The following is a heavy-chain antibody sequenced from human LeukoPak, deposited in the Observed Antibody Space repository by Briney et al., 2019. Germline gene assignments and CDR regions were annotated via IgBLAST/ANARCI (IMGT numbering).Heavy chain of an antibody. CDR1: GFTFSSYA. J-gene: IGHJ6*03. D-gene: IGHD1/OR15-1a*01. CDR3: ARVRREMKRSLGRTTEYSYYYYMDV. Sequence: GGSLRLSCAASGFTFSSYAMSWVRQAPGKGLEWVSAISGSGGSTYYADSVKGRFTISRDNAKNSVYLQMNRLRAEDTAVYYCARVRREMKRSLGRTTEYSYYYYMDVWGKGTTVTVSS. CDR2: ISGSGGST. V-gene: IGHV3-23*01.